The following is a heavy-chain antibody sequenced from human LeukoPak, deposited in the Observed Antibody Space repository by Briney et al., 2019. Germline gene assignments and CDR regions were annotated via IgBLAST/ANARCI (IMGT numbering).Heavy chain of an antibody. J-gene: IGHJ4*02. CDR2: IYYSGST. CDR1: GGSISSYY. CDR3: AKRGPYYYGSGSYYKGAQYYFDS. D-gene: IGHD3-10*01. Sequence: PSETLSLTCTVSGGSISSYYWSWIRQPPGKGLEWIGYIYYSGSTNYNPSLKSRVTISVDTSKNQFSLKLSSVTAADTAVYYCAKRGPYYYGSGSYYKGAQYYFDSWGQGPLVTVSS. V-gene: IGHV4-59*12.